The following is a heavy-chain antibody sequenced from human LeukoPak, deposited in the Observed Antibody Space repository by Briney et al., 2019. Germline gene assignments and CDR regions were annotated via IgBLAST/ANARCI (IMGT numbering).Heavy chain of an antibody. V-gene: IGHV1-18*01. CDR3: ARVPARVCDSSGYPYYFDY. CDR1: GYTFTSYG. D-gene: IGHD3-22*01. Sequence: ASVKVSCKASGYTFTSYGISWVRQAPGQGLEWMGWISAYNGNTNYAQKLQGRVTMTTDTSTSTAYMELRSLRSDDTAVYYCARVPARVCDSSGYPYYFDYWGQGTLVTVSS. CDR2: ISAYNGNT. J-gene: IGHJ4*02.